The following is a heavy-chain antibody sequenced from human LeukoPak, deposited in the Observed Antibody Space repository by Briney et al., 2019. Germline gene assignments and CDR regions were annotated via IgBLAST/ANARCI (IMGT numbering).Heavy chain of an antibody. CDR1: DGSISPYY. V-gene: IGHV4-59*08. D-gene: IGHD2-21*01. J-gene: IGHJ4*02. CDR3: ARKFDSFVATPYFDY. CDR2: IYYSEDAYYNPSLSGST. Sequence: SETLSLTCSVSDGSISPYYWSWIRQPPGKGLEWIGYIYYSEDAYYNPSLSGSTNYNPSLKSRVTISVDTSKNQFSLKLSSVTAADTAVYYCARKFDSFVATPYFDYWGQGTLVTVSS.